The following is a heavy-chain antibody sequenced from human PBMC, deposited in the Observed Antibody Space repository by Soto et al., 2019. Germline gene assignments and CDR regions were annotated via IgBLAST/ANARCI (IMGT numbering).Heavy chain of an antibody. J-gene: IGHJ4*02. D-gene: IGHD3-22*01. Sequence: ASVKVSCKASGGTFSSYAISWVRQAPGQGLEWMGGIIPIFGTANYAQKFQGRVTITADESTSTAYMELSSLRSEDTAVYYCAGGGSSWKYYDSSPPAYWGQGTLVTVSS. CDR2: IIPIFGTA. V-gene: IGHV1-69*13. CDR3: AGGGSSWKYYDSSPPAY. CDR1: GGTFSSYA.